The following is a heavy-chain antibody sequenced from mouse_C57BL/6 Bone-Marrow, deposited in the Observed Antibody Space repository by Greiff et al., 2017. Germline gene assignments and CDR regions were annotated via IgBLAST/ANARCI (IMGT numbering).Heavy chain of an antibody. Sequence: QVQLKQSGAELVKPGASVKLSCKASGYTFTSYWMQWVKQRPGQGLEWIGEIDPSDSDTNYNQKFKGKATLTVDTSSSTAYMQLSSLTSEDSAVYYGAREDYDVPWYFDVWGTGTTVTVSS. CDR1: GYTFTSYW. J-gene: IGHJ1*03. CDR3: AREDYDVPWYFDV. V-gene: IGHV1-50*01. D-gene: IGHD2-4*01. CDR2: IDPSDSDT.